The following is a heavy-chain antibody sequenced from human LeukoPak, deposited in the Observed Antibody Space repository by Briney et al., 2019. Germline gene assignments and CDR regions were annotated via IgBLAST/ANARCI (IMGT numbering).Heavy chain of an antibody. Sequence: KTSETLSLTCTVSGGSISSSSYYWGWIRQPPGKGLEWIGSIYYSGSTYYNPSLKSRVTISVDRSKNQFSLKLSSVTAADTAVYYCARDYKSSTRGNYYYYMDVWGKGTTVTVSS. CDR2: IYYSGST. CDR3: ARDYKSSTRGNYYYYMDV. J-gene: IGHJ6*03. CDR1: GGSISSSSYY. V-gene: IGHV4-39*07. D-gene: IGHD6-13*01.